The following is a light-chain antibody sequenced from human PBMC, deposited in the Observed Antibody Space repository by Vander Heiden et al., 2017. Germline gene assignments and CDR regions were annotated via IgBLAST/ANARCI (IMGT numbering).Light chain of an antibody. V-gene: IGKV3-15*01. Sequence: DIVMTQSPATLSVSPGERATLSCRASQSVTSNLAWYQQEPGQAPRLLIYGASTRATGIPVRFSGSGSGTEFTLTISSLQSEDFAVYYCQQDNAWPYTFGQGTKMEIK. CDR2: GAS. J-gene: IGKJ2*01. CDR3: QQDNAWPYT. CDR1: QSVTSN.